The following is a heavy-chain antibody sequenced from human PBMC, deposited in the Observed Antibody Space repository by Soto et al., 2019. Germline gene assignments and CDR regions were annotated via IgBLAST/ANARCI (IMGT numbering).Heavy chain of an antibody. Sequence: EVQLVESGGGLVQPGGSLILSCAASGFTFSSYAMHWVRQAPGKGLEYVSALSPDGGSTYYANSVKGRFTISRDNSKSTLYLQMCSLRGEDLAVYYCARGHTWAHFDYLGQGTLVTVSS. CDR1: GFTFSSYA. J-gene: IGHJ4*02. V-gene: IGHV3-64*01. CDR3: ARGHTWAHFDY. D-gene: IGHD1-26*01. CDR2: LSPDGGST.